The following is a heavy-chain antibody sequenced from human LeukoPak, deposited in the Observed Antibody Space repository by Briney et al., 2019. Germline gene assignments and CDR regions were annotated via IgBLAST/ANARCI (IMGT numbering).Heavy chain of an antibody. J-gene: IGHJ4*02. Sequence: SETLSLTCDVYGGSFSGYYWGWIRQPPGKGLEWIGEINHSGSTNYNPSLKSRVTISVDTSKNQFSLKLSSVTAADTAVYYCARGPWTTVTSFSSYDYWGQGTLVTVSS. CDR2: INHSGST. D-gene: IGHD4-17*01. V-gene: IGHV4-34*01. CDR3: ARGPWTTVTSFSSYDY. CDR1: GGSFSGYY.